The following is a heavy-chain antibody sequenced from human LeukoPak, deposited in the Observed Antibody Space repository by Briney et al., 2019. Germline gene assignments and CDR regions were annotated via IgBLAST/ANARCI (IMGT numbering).Heavy chain of an antibody. D-gene: IGHD5-12*01. V-gene: IGHV4-4*02. Sequence: PSETLSLTCAVSGGSISSTNWWSWVRQPPGKGLEWIGEISHSGSTNYNPSLKSRVTISVDKSKNQFSLKLSSVTAADTAVYYCARLRGYDLLPHFDYWGQGTLVTVSS. CDR2: ISHSGST. CDR3: ARLRGYDLLPHFDY. J-gene: IGHJ4*02. CDR1: GGSISSTNW.